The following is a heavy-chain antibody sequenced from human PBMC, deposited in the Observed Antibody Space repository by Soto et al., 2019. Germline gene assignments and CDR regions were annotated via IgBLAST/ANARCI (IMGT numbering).Heavy chain of an antibody. V-gene: IGHV4-59*02. CDR2: IYYSGST. CDR1: GGSVSSYY. J-gene: IGHJ6*02. CDR3: ARVRVGMDV. Sequence: KPSETLSLTCTVSGGSVSSYYWSWIRQPPGKGLEWIGYIYYSGSTNYNPSLKSRVTISVDTSKNQFSLKLSSVTAADTAVYYCARVRVGMDVWGQGTTVTVSS.